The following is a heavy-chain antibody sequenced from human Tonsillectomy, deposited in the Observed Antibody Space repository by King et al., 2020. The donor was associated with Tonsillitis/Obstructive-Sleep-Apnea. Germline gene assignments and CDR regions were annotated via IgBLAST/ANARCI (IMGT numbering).Heavy chain of an antibody. J-gene: IGHJ6*02. CDR1: GFRFGDYA. Sequence: DVQLVESGGGLVQPGRSLKLSCTVSGFRFGDYALSWVRQAPGKGLEWVSFIRSKRYGGTIEYAASVNGRFTISRDDSRGIAYLQMNSLKTEDTAVYYCTREAMIAPYGKDVWGQGTTVTVSS. D-gene: IGHD3-22*01. V-gene: IGHV3-49*04. CDR2: IRSKRYGGTI. CDR3: TREAMIAPYGKDV.